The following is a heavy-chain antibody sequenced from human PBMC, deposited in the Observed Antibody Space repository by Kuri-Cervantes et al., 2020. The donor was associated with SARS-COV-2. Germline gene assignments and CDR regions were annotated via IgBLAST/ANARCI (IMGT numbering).Heavy chain of an antibody. Sequence: GSLRLSCTVSGGSISNYYWTWLRQPPGKGLEWIGDFYDTGSTNYNPSLKSRVTISVDTSKNQFSLKLSSVTAADTAVYYCARVLNSGSYPYRGNWFDPWGQGTLVTVSS. V-gene: IGHV4-59*12. CDR3: ARVLNSGSYPYRGNWFDP. CDR2: FYDTGST. D-gene: IGHD3-10*01. J-gene: IGHJ5*02. CDR1: GGSISNYY.